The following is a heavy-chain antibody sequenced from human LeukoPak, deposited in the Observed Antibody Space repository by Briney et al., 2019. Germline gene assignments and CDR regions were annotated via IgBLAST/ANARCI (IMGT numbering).Heavy chain of an antibody. D-gene: IGHD1-26*01. CDR3: TRDSGTYNWLDP. CDR2: IDKKDNFYAT. J-gene: IGHJ5*02. Sequence: PGGPLTLSCAASGFTFSGSAIHCVRHSSGKGLVGVGHIDKKDNFYATTSAASVTGRFTISRDDSKNTAYLQMNSLKAEDTALYYCTRDSGTYNWLDPWGQGTLVTVSS. CDR1: GFTFSGSA. V-gene: IGHV3-73*01.